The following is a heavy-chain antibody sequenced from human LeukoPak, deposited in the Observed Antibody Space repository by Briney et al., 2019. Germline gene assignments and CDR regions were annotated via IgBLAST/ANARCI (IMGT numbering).Heavy chain of an antibody. Sequence: SETLSLTCTVSGGSIRSSSYYWGWLRQPPGKGLEWIGSIYYSGSTYYNPSLRSRVTISVDTSKNQFSLKLSSETAADTAVYYCARLSILTSLDYWGQGTLVTVSS. CDR3: ARLSILTSLDY. D-gene: IGHD2-2*01. CDR2: IYYSGST. J-gene: IGHJ4*02. CDR1: GGSIRSSSYY. V-gene: IGHV4-39*01.